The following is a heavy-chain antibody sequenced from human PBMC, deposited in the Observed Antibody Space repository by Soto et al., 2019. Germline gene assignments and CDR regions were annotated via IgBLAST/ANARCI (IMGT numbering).Heavy chain of an antibody. CDR3: AIAWERRYFDY. CDR1: GGSVGSASMY. D-gene: IGHD1-26*01. V-gene: IGHV4-61*01. Sequence: PXETLCLSCTVSGGSVGSASMYGSWIRQPPGKGLEWIGYVYYTGSTNYNPSLKSRVTIAVDTSKNQFSRKLTAVTAADTAMYYCAIAWERRYFDYWGQGTLVTVSS. CDR2: VYYTGST. J-gene: IGHJ4*02.